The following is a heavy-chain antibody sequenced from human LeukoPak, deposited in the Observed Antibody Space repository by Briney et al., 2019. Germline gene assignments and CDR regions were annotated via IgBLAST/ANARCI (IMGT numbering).Heavy chain of an antibody. D-gene: IGHD6-6*01. CDR1: GYTFTSYG. CDR3: AVPGYSSSSGAFDI. CDR2: ISAYNGNT. Sequence: ASVKVSCKASGYTFTSYGISWVRRAPGQGLEWMGWISAYNGNTNYAQKLQGRVTMTTDTSTSTAYMELRSLRSDDTAVYYCAVPGYSSSSGAFDIWGQGTMVTVSS. V-gene: IGHV1-18*01. J-gene: IGHJ3*02.